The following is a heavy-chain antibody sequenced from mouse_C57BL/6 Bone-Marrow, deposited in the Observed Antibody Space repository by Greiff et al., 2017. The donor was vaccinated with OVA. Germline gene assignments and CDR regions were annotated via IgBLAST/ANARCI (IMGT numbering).Heavy chain of an antibody. Sequence: QVHVKQSGAELARPGASVKLSCKASGYTFTSYGISWVKQRTGQGLEWIGEIYPRSGNTYYNEKFKGKATLTADKSSSTAYMELRSLTSEDSAVYFCAIYDGYPWFAYWGQGTLVTVSA. CDR1: GYTFTSYG. CDR2: IYPRSGNT. D-gene: IGHD2-3*01. V-gene: IGHV1-81*01. CDR3: AIYDGYPWFAY. J-gene: IGHJ3*01.